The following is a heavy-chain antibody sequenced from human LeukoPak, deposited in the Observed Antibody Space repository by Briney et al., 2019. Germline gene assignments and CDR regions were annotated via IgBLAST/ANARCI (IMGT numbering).Heavy chain of an antibody. CDR1: GFIFTAYG. CDR3: ARTYHMRYFDT. J-gene: IGHJ4*02. CDR2: IWSDASNT. Sequence: GGSLRLSCAASGFIFTAYGMHWVRQAPGKGLEWVAVIWSDASNTYYVDSVKGRFTISRDNSKNTLYLQMNSLRSEDTAVYYCARTYHMRYFDTGARGTLVTVAS. D-gene: IGHD3-9*01. V-gene: IGHV3-33*01.